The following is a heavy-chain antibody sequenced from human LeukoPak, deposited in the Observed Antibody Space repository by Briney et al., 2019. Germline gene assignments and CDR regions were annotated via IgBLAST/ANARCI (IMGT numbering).Heavy chain of an antibody. V-gene: IGHV3-7*01. CDR3: SRGRLGGLDL. CDR2: IKQDGSEK. CDR1: GFTFSSYW. Sequence: GGSLRLSCAASGFTFSSYWMSWVRQAPGKGLEWVANIKQDGSEKYYVDSVKGRFTISRDNAKNSVYLQMNSLRPEDTAVYYCSRGRLGGLDLWGQGTLVTVSS. J-gene: IGHJ5*02. D-gene: IGHD5-12*01.